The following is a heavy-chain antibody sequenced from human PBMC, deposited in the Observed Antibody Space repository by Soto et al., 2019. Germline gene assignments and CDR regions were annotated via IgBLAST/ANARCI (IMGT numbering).Heavy chain of an antibody. Sequence: EVKLLESGGGSVPPGASARLSCLTSGFMFDNYAMSWVRQSPARGLEWVAAISGSGHATYYTQSVRGRFIISRDKSKKAVFLQMNNLRTEDTAIYYCARAGGTTVTGLWHFDSWGQGTLVTVSS. V-gene: IGHV3-23*01. CDR3: ARAGGTTVTGLWHFDS. J-gene: IGHJ4*02. CDR2: ISGSGHAT. D-gene: IGHD4-17*01. CDR1: GFMFDNYA.